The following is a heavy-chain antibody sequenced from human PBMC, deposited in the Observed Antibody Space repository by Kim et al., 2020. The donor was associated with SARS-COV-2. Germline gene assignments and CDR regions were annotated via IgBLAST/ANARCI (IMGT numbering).Heavy chain of an antibody. CDR2: IYYSGST. Sequence: SETLSLTCTVSGGSISSSSYYWGWIRQPPGKGLEWIGSIYYSGSTYYNPSLKSRVTISVDTSKNQFSLKLSSVTAADTAVYYCARGGVPAADSGDLIDYWGQGTLVTVSS. D-gene: IGHD2-2*01. CDR1: GGSISSSSYY. V-gene: IGHV4-39*01. CDR3: ARGGVPAADSGDLIDY. J-gene: IGHJ4*02.